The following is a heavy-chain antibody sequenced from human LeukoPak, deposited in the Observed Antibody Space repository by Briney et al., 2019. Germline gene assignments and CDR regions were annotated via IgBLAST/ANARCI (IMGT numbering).Heavy chain of an antibody. CDR1: ENTVTSYD. Sequence: ASVKWSGTGSENTVTSYDINWVGHATGQGLEWMGLMNPNSGNTGYAQKFQGRVTMTRNTSISTAYMELSSLRSEDTAVYYCARGRGVRGAKGNWFDPWGQGTLVTVSS. J-gene: IGHJ5*02. V-gene: IGHV1-8*01. CDR3: ARGRGVRGAKGNWFDP. CDR2: MNPNSGNT. D-gene: IGHD3-10*01.